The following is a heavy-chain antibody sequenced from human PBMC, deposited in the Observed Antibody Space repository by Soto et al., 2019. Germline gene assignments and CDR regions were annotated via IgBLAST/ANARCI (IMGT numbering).Heavy chain of an antibody. Sequence: ESGGGVVQPGRSLRLSCAASGFTFSSYGMHWVRQAPGKGLEWVAVISYDGSNKYYADSVKGRFTISRDNSKNTLYLQMNSLRAEDTAVYYCANIDYYDSSGYYYWGQGTLVTVSS. J-gene: IGHJ4*02. CDR3: ANIDYYDSSGYYY. V-gene: IGHV3-30*18. CDR1: GFTFSSYG. D-gene: IGHD3-22*01. CDR2: ISYDGSNK.